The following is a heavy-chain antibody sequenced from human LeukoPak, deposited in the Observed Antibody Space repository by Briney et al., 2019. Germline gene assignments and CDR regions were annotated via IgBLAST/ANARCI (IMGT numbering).Heavy chain of an antibody. CDR3: ARGAAYYDPLTGYHGYAFDI. CDR2: IYYSGST. V-gene: IGHV4-59*01. CDR1: GGSISSYY. J-gene: IGHJ3*02. Sequence: PSETLSLTCTVSGGSISSYYWSWIRQPPGKGLEWIGYIYYSGSTNYNPSLKSRVTISVDTSKNQFSLKLSSVTAADTAVYYCARGAAYYDPLTGYHGYAFDIWGQGTRVTVSS. D-gene: IGHD3-9*01.